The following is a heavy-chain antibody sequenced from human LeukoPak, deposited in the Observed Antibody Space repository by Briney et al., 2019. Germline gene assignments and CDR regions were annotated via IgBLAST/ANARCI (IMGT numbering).Heavy chain of an antibody. CDR2: IKQDGSEK. CDR3: AREAMSDDAFDI. V-gene: IGHV3-7*03. CDR1: GFTFSSDW. J-gene: IGHJ3*02. Sequence: GGSLRLSCAASGFTFSSDWMSWVRQAPGKGLEWVANIKQDGSEKYYVDSVKGRFTISRDNAKNSLYLQMNSLRAEDTAVYYCAREAMSDDAFDIWGQGTMVTASS.